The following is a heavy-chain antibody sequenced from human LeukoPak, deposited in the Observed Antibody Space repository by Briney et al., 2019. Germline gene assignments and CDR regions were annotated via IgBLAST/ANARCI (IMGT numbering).Heavy chain of an antibody. Sequence: ASVKVSCKASGYTFTGYYMHWVRQAPGQGLEWMGIINPSGGSTSYAQKFQGRVTMTRDMSTSTVYMELSSLRSEDTAVYYCVRVRDGYNDAYDIWGQGTMVTVPS. CDR1: GYTFTGYY. CDR3: VRVRDGYNDAYDI. CDR2: INPSGGST. D-gene: IGHD5-24*01. J-gene: IGHJ3*02. V-gene: IGHV1-46*01.